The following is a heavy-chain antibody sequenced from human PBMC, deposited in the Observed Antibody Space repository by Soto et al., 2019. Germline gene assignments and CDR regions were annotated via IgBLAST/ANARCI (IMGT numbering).Heavy chain of an antibody. J-gene: IGHJ4*02. CDR3: EGEGKTAFGDVLGPFDY. CDR1: GLLFRSYG. CDR2: LSHDGRDQ. Sequence: GGSLRLSCAASGLLFRSYGMHWVRQAPGKALEWVALLSHDGRDQYYSTSVRGRFSISRDNSRDTLYLHMTSLRPDDTAVYYCEGEGKTAFGDVLGPFDYWGQGILVTVSS. D-gene: IGHD3-3*01. V-gene: IGHV3-30*03.